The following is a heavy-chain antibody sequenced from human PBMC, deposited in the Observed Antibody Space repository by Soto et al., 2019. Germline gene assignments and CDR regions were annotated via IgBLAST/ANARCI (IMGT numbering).Heavy chain of an antibody. D-gene: IGHD3-10*01. V-gene: IGHV3-7*01. Sequence: EVHLVESGGGLVRPGESLRLSCAASGFTFTNFRMSWLRQAPGKGLEWVANIKQDGSETRYVDSVKGRFTISRDNAKNSLFLQMNSLRAEDTAIYYCARSCGTGLLSGYWGQGTLVTVST. CDR2: IKQDGSET. J-gene: IGHJ4*02. CDR1: GFTFTNFR. CDR3: ARSCGTGLLSGY.